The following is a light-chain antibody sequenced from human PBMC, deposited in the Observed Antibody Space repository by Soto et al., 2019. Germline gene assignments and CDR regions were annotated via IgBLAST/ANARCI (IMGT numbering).Light chain of an antibody. V-gene: IGKV3-20*01. CDR1: QSVSSSY. Sequence: EIVLTQSPGTLSLSPGERATLSCRASQSVSSSYLAWYQQKPGQAPSLLVYGASSRATGIPDRFSASGSGTDFTLTISRLEPEDFAVYYCQQYGSSPLTLGGGTKVEIK. CDR2: GAS. CDR3: QQYGSSPLT. J-gene: IGKJ4*01.